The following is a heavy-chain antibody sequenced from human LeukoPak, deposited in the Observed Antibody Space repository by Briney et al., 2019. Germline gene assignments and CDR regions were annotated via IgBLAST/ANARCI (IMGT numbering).Heavy chain of an antibody. V-gene: IGHV1-8*03. J-gene: IGHJ4*02. Sequence: ASVKVSCKASGYTFTSYDINWVRQATGQGLEWMGWMNPNSGNTGYAQKFQGRVTITRNTSISTAYMELSSLRSEDTAVYYCAREEGSYGPYYFDYWGQETLVTVSS. D-gene: IGHD5-18*01. CDR2: MNPNSGNT. CDR1: GYTFTSYD. CDR3: AREEGSYGPYYFDY.